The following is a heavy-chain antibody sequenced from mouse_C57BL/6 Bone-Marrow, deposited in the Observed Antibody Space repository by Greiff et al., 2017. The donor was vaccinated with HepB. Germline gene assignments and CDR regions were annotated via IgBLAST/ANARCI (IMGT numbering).Heavy chain of an antibody. CDR2: INPSNGGT. CDR1: GYTFTSYW. CDR3: ARSLGRG. D-gene: IGHD4-1*01. V-gene: IGHV1-53*01. J-gene: IGHJ3*01. Sequence: VQLQQPGPELVKPGASVKLSCKAPGYTFTSYWMHRVKQRHGQGLEWIGNINPSNGGTNYNEKFKSKAALTVAKSSSTAYMQLSSGTSEDSAVYGCARSLGRGWGQGTLVTVSA.